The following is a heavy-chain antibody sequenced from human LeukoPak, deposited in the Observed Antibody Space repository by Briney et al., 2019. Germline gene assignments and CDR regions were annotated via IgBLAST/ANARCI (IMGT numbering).Heavy chain of an antibody. J-gene: IGHJ4*02. CDR1: GGTFSSYT. CDR2: IIPIFGTA. V-gene: IGHV1-69*13. D-gene: IGHD3-3*01. CDR3: ARDGTYYDFWSGYPTLFDY. Sequence: SVKVSCKASGGTFSSYTISWVRQAPGQGLEWMGGIIPIFGTANYAQKFQGRVTITADESTSTAYMELSSLRSEDTAVYYCARDGTYYDFWSGYPTLFDYWGQGTLVTVSS.